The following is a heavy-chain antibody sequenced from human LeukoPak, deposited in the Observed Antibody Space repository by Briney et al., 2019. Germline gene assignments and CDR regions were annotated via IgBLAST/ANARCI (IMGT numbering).Heavy chain of an antibody. CDR1: GGSISSGGYS. V-gene: IGHV4-30-2*01. Sequence: SETLSLTCAVSGGSISSGGYSWSWIRQPPGTGLEWIGYIYHSGSTYYNPSLKSRVTISVDRSKNQFSLKLSSVTAADTAVYYCARDRYGVFDLGGRGTLVTVSS. D-gene: IGHD4-17*01. CDR2: IYHSGST. J-gene: IGHJ2*01. CDR3: ARDRYGVFDL.